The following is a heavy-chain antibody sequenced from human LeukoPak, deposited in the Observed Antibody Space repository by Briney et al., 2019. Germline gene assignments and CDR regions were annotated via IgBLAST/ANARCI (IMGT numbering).Heavy chain of an antibody. CDR1: RYTFTRYY. V-gene: IGHV1-2*02. J-gene: IGHJ4*02. CDR2: INPNSVGT. CDR3: GSFGRDIVATMEGVGDY. Sequence: ASVKVSCKASRYTFTRYYMHWVRQAPGQRREWMGWINPNSVGTNYAQKFQGRVTMTRDTSISTAYMEPSRLRSEDTAGYYCGSFGRDIVATMEGVGDYWGQGTLVTVSS. D-gene: IGHD5-12*01.